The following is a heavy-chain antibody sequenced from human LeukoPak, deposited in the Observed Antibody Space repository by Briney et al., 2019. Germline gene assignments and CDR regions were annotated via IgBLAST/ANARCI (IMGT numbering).Heavy chain of an antibody. J-gene: IGHJ5*02. V-gene: IGHV4-4*07. CDR2: IYTSGST. CDR1: GGSISSYY. Sequence: SETLSLTCTVSGGSISSYYWSWIRQPAGKGLEWIGRIYTSGSTNYNPSLKSRVTMSVDTSKNQFSLKLSSVTAADTAVYCCARGSSWSGRYNWFDPWGQGTLVTVSS. CDR3: ARGSSWSGRYNWFDP. D-gene: IGHD6-13*01.